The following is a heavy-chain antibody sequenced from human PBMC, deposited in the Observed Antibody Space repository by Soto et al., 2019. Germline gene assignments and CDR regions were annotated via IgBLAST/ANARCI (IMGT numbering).Heavy chain of an antibody. D-gene: IGHD3-22*01. CDR2: ISSSGSTI. CDR3: ARLDGNDYDSSGYYYYYYGMDV. J-gene: IGHJ6*02. Sequence: QVQLVESGGGLVKPGGSLRLSCAASGFTFSDYYMSWIRQAPGKGLEWVSYISSSGSTIYYADSVKGRFTISRDNAKNSLYLQLNSLRAEDTAVYDCARLDGNDYDSSGYYYYYYGMDVRGQGTTVTVSS. CDR1: GFTFSDYY. V-gene: IGHV3-11*01.